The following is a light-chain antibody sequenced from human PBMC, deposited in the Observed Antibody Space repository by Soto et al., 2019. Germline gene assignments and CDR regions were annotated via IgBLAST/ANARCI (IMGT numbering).Light chain of an antibody. J-gene: IGKJ3*01. Sequence: DIQMTQSPSTLSASVGDRVTITCRASQIISNWLAWYQQKPGKAPKLLIYKASTLQSGVPSRFSGSGSGTEFTLTISSLQPDDFATYYCQQYNPYSFGPGTKVEIK. CDR3: QQYNPYS. CDR2: KAS. V-gene: IGKV1-5*03. CDR1: QIISNW.